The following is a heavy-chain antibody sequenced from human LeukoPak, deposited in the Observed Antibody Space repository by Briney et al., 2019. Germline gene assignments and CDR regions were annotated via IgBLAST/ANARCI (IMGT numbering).Heavy chain of an antibody. CDR1: GGSISSYY. CDR3: ARSGDYGGNPYNWFDP. CDR2: IYTSGST. D-gene: IGHD4-23*01. V-gene: IGHV4-4*09. J-gene: IGHJ5*02. Sequence: SETLSLTCTVSGGSISSYYWSWIRQPPGKGLEWIGYIYTSGSTNYNPSLKSRVTISVDTSKNQFSLKLSSVTAADTAVYYCARSGDYGGNPYNWFDPWGQGTLFTVSS.